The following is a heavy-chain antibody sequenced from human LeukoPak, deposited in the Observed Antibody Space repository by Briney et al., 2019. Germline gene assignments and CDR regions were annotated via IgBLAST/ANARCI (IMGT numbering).Heavy chain of an antibody. V-gene: IGHV3-30*02. CDR2: IRYDGSNK. CDR3: AKDGPGDYGDSGRWFDP. D-gene: IGHD4-17*01. J-gene: IGHJ5*02. CDR1: GFTFSSYG. Sequence: PGGSLRLSCAASGFTFSSYGMHWVRQAPGKGLEWVAFIRYDGSNKYYADSVKGRFTISRDNSKNTLYLQMNSLRAEDTAVYYCAKDGPGDYGDSGRWFDPWGQGTLVTVSS.